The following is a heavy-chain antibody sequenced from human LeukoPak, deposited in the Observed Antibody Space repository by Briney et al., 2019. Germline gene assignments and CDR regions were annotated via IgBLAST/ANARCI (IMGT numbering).Heavy chain of an antibody. CDR1: GGSVSRSSYY. J-gene: IGHJ4*02. CDR2: IYYSGNT. D-gene: IGHD4-17*01. Sequence: PSETLSLTCIVSGGSVSRSSYYWGWIRQPPGKGLEWIGSIYYSGNTYYNPSLKSRVSISVDTSKNQFSLKMSSVTAADTAIYYCARPNYGDYIFGFDYWGQGILVTVSS. CDR3: ARPNYGDYIFGFDY. V-gene: IGHV4-39*01.